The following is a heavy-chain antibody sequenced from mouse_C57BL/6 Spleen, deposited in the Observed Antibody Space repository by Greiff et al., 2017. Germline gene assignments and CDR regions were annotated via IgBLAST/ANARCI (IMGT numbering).Heavy chain of an antibody. CDR2: INPKNGGT. D-gene: IGHD4-1*01. Sequence: EVQLQQSGPELVKPGASVKISCKASGYTFTDYYMNWVKQSHGKSLEWIGDINPKNGGTSYNQKFKGKATLTVDKSSSTAYMELRSLTSEDSAVYYCARGANWDAFDYWGQGTTLTVSS. J-gene: IGHJ2*01. CDR1: GYTFTDYY. CDR3: ARGANWDAFDY. V-gene: IGHV1-26*01.